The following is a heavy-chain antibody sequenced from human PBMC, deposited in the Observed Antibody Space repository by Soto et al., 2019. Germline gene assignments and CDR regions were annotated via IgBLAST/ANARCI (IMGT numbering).Heavy chain of an antibody. Sequence: QVQLVQSGAEVKKPGSSVKVSCKASGGTFSSYTISWVRQAPGQGLEWMGRIIPILGIANYAQKFQGRVKITADNSTITAYMELSSLRSDDAAMYYCATDPRAYPYYDILNWFDPWGQGTLVAVSS. V-gene: IGHV1-69*08. CDR1: GGTFSSYT. J-gene: IGHJ5*02. D-gene: IGHD3-9*01. CDR2: IIPILGIA. CDR3: ATDPRAYPYYDILNWFDP.